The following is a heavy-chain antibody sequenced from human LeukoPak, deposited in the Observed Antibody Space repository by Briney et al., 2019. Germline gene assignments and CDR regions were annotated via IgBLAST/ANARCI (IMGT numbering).Heavy chain of an antibody. CDR2: INHSGST. CDR1: GGSFSGYY. J-gene: IGHJ5*02. CDR3: ARDPAYCGGDCYLNWFDP. V-gene: IGHV4-34*01. D-gene: IGHD2-21*02. Sequence: SETLSLTCAVYGGSFSGYYWTWIRQPPGKGLEWIGEINHSGSTNYNPSLKSRLTISVDTSKNQFSLKLSSVTAADTAVYYCARDPAYCGGDCYLNWFDPWGQGTLVTVSS.